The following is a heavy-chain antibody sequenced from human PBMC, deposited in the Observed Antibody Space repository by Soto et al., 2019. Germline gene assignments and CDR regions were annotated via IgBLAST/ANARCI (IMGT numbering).Heavy chain of an antibody. CDR3: ARAGWASKTYNY. D-gene: IGHD3-10*01. Sequence: PLETLSLTSPVSGGSISSYYWSWIRQPPGKGLEWIGNIHYSGSTYYNPSLKSRVTISVDTSKNRFSLKLSSVTAADTAVYYCARAGWASKTYNYWGHGTLVTVSS. V-gene: IGHV4-59*08. CDR1: GGSISSYY. J-gene: IGHJ4*01. CDR2: IHYSGST.